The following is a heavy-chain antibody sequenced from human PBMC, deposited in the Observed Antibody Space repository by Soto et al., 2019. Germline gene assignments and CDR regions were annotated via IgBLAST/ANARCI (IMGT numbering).Heavy chain of an antibody. V-gene: IGHV3-53*02. J-gene: IGHJ6*02. Sequence: EVQLVETGGGLIQPGGSLRLSCAASGFTVSSNYMSWVRQAPGKGLEWVSVIYSGGSTYYADYVRGRFTISRDNSKNTLYLQMKRLRAEDTAVYYCARDPPATRHGMDVWGQGTTVTVSS. CDR3: ARDPPATRHGMDV. CDR2: IYSGGST. CDR1: GFTVSSNY.